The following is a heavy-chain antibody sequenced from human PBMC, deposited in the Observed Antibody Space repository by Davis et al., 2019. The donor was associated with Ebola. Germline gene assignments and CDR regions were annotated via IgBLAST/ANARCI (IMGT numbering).Heavy chain of an antibody. D-gene: IGHD3-10*01. CDR2: SSTRVTNFNA. J-gene: IGHJ4*02. V-gene: IGHV3-23*05. CDR1: GPISSNYV. CDR3: AKIAVRHSGDY. Sequence: PGGPLRLPCELPGPISSNYVMSWSPHASGKGLEWISASSTRVTNFNANYADSVKGRFTIIRDHSRNTVFLQMNSLRVEDTAVYYCAKIAVRHSGDYWGQGTLVTVSS.